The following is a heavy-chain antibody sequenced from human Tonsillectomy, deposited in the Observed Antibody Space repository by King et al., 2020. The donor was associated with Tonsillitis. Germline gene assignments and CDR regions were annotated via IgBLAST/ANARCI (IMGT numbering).Heavy chain of an antibody. V-gene: IGHV3-23*04. CDR2: ISGSGGRA. CDR1: GFTFSTYA. CDR3: AKVYYGGHCSGGSCHPNGVLSNHFDY. J-gene: IGHJ4*02. Sequence: VQLVESGGGLVQPGGSLRLSCTASGFTFSTYAMSWVRQVPGKGLEWVSSISGSGGRAYYADSVKGRFTLSRDNSKNTLYLQMNSLRADDTAVYYCAKVYYGGHCSGGSCHPNGVLSNHFDYWGQGTLVTVSS. D-gene: IGHD2-15*01.